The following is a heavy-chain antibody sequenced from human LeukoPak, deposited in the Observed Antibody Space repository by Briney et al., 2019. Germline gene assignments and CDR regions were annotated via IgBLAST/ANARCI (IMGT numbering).Heavy chain of an antibody. V-gene: IGHV5-51*01. CDR2: IYPGDSDT. CDR1: GYSFTSYW. CDR3: ARQNQLWLPSYYYYYYGMDV. J-gene: IGHJ6*02. Sequence: HGESLKISCKGSGYSFTSYWIGWVRQMPGKGLEWMGIIYPGDSDTRYSPSFQGQVTISADKSISTAYLQWSSLKASDTAMYYCARQNQLWLPSYYYYYYGMDVWGQGTTVTVSS. D-gene: IGHD5-18*01.